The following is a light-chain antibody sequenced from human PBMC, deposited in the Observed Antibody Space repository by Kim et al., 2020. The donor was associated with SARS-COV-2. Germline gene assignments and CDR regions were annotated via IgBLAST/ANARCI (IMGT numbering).Light chain of an antibody. CDR1: QTISTY. V-gene: IGKV1-39*01. CDR3: QQSYSTPLT. Sequence: DIQMTQSPSSLSASVGDRVTITCRASQTISTYLNWYQQKPGEAPGLLIFAASSLQSGVPSRFSGSGSGTDFTLTITSLQPEDFASYYCQQSYSTPLTFGGGTKVEIK. J-gene: IGKJ4*01. CDR2: AAS.